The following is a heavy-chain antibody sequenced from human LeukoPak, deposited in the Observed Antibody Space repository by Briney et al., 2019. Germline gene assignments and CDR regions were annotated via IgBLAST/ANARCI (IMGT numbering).Heavy chain of an antibody. CDR2: IYYSGST. Sequence: PSETLSLTCTVSGGSISSGDYYWGWIRQPPGKGLEWIVYIYYSGSTYYNPSLKSQVTISVDTSKNQFSLKLSSVTAADTAVYYCARLPYGATVPTYFDYWGQGTLVTVSS. V-gene: IGHV4-30-4*01. D-gene: IGHD1-26*01. CDR3: ARLPYGATVPTYFDY. CDR1: GGSISSGDYY. J-gene: IGHJ4*02.